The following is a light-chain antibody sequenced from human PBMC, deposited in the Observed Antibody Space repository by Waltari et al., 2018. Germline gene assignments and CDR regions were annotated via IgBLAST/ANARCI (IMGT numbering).Light chain of an antibody. CDR1: QSVNSNY. V-gene: IGKV3-20*01. CDR2: GAS. J-gene: IGKJ2*01. CDR3: QQYGSSPPYT. Sequence: EIVLTQSPGTLSLSPGERATLSCRASQSVNSNYLAWYQQKPGQAPRLLIDGASGRATGIPDRFSGSWSGTDFIFTISRLEPEDFAVYYCQQYGSSPPYTFGQGTKLEIK.